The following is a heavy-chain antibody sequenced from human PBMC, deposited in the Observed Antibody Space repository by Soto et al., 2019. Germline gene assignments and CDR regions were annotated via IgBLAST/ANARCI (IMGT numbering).Heavy chain of an antibody. CDR1: GFTFSSYA. D-gene: IGHD2-15*01. V-gene: IGHV3-23*01. Sequence: GGSLRLSCSASGFTFSSYAMSWVRQAPGKGLEWVSAISGSGGSTYYADSVKGRFTISRDNSKNTLYLQMNSLRAEDTAVYYCAKVAHSWYYYGMDVWGQGTTVTVSS. J-gene: IGHJ6*02. CDR2: ISGSGGST. CDR3: AKVAHSWYYYGMDV.